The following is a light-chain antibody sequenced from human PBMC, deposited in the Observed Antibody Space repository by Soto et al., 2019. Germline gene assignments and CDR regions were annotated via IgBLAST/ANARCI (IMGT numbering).Light chain of an antibody. J-gene: IGKJ4*01. CDR2: GAS. V-gene: IGKV3-15*01. Sequence: VLTHSPATLSLSPGERATLSCRASQSVSSNLAWYQQKPGQAPRLLIYGASTRATGIPARFSGSGSGTEFTLTISSLQSEDFAVYYCQQYNNWPLTFGGGTKVDIK. CDR3: QQYNNWPLT. CDR1: QSVSSN.